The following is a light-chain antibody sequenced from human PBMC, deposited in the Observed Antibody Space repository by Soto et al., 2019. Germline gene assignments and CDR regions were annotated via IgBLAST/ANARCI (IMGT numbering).Light chain of an antibody. CDR2: KVS. V-gene: IGKV2-30*01. J-gene: IGKJ3*01. Sequence: DVVMSQSPLSLPVTLGQSASISCRSSQSLGYSDGNTYVNWFHQRPGQPPRRLIYKVSERDSGVPDRFPGSGSGTEFTLTISRVEAEDVGVYFCMQGTYLPFTFGPGTKVDFQ. CDR1: QSLGYSDGNTY. CDR3: MQGTYLPFT.